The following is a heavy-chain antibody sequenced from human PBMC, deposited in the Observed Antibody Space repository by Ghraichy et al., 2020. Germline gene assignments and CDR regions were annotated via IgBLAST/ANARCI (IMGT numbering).Heavy chain of an antibody. D-gene: IGHD3-22*01. CDR1: GYSISSGYY. CDR2: IIHTGVT. Sequence: SQTLSLTCGVSGYSISSGYYWDWIRPPPGKGLEWIGSIIHTGVTYYNPSLKSRVTISVDTSKHQFSLKLSSVTAAATAVYYCAGGPTRGKGIVVVRLYYFDYWGQGTLVTVSS. V-gene: IGHV4-38-2*01. CDR3: AGGPTRGKGIVVVRLYYFDY. J-gene: IGHJ4*02.